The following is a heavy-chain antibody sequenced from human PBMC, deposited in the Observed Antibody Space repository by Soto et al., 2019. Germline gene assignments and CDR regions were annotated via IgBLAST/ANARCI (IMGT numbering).Heavy chain of an antibody. D-gene: IGHD3-10*01. CDR3: ARAGFSYGHLLF. V-gene: IGHV4-30-4*01. Sequence: SETLSLTCTVSGDYYWNWIRQPPGKGLEWIGYVFYSGATNYSPSLKSRAAISMDTSKNQFSLSLTSVTAADTAVYYCARAGFSYGHLLFWGQGIRVTVSS. J-gene: IGHJ4*02. CDR1: GDYY. CDR2: VFYSGAT.